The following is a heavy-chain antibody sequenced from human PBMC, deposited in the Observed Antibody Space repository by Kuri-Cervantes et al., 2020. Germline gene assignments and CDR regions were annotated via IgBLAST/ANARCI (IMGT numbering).Heavy chain of an antibody. V-gene: IGHV4-30-4*01. CDR1: GGSISSGDYY. CDR2: IYYSGST. D-gene: IGHD3-10*01. Sequence: LRLSCTVSGGSISSGDYYWSWIRQPPGKGLEWIGYIYYSGSTYYNPSLESRVTISVDTSQNQFSLKLSSVTAADTAMYYCARGYYYSDYWGQGTLVTVSS. CDR3: ARGYYYSDY. J-gene: IGHJ4*02.